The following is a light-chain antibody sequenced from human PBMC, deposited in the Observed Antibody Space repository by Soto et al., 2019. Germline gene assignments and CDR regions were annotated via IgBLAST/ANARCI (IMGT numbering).Light chain of an antibody. CDR3: QQYNNWPRGT. CDR1: QSVSSN. CDR2: GAS. Sequence: EIVMTQSPATLSVSPGERATLSCRASQSVSSNLAWYQQKPGQAPRLLISGASTRATDIPARFSGSGSGTEFTLTISSLQSEDFAVYYCQQYNNWPRGTFGQGTKVDIK. V-gene: IGKV3-15*01. J-gene: IGKJ1*01.